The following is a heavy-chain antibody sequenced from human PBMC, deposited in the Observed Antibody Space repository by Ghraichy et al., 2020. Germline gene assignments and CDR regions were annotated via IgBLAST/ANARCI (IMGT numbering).Heavy chain of an antibody. Sequence: GGSLRLSCAASGFTFSSYAMSWVRQAPGKGLEWVSAISGSGGSTYYADSVKGRFTISRDNSKNTLYLQMNSLRAEDTAVYYCAKDLIDFWSGYWSEYFQHWGQGTLVTVSS. CDR1: GFTFSSYA. CDR3: AKDLIDFWSGYWSEYFQH. V-gene: IGHV3-23*01. J-gene: IGHJ1*01. CDR2: ISGSGGST. D-gene: IGHD3-3*01.